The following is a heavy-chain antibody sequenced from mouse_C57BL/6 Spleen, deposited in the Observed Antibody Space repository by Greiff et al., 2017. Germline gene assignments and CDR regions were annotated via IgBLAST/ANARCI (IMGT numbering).Heavy chain of an antibody. J-gene: IGHJ2*01. V-gene: IGHV5-17*01. D-gene: IGHD2-1*01. CDR2: ISSGSSTI. CDR1: GFTFSDYG. CDR3: AKNYGNFLYYFDY. Sequence: EVKLVESGGGLVKPGGSLKLSCAASGFTFSDYGMHWVRQAPEKGLEWVAYISSGSSTIYYADTVKGRFTISRDNAKDTLFLQMTSLRSEDTAMYYCAKNYGNFLYYFDYWGQGTTLTVSS.